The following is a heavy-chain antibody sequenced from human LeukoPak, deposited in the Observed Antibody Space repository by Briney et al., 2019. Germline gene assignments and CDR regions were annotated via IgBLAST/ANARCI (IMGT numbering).Heavy chain of an antibody. CDR2: INHSGST. CDR3: ARGRGVADMGSKRGGNWFDP. CDR1: GGSFSGYY. Sequence: SETLSLTCAVYGGSFSGYYWSWIRQPPGKGLEWIGEINHSGSTNYNPSLKSRVTISVDTSKNQFSLKLSSVTAADTAVYYCARGRGVADMGSKRGGNWFDPWGQGTLVTVSS. D-gene: IGHD2-15*01. J-gene: IGHJ5*02. V-gene: IGHV4-34*01.